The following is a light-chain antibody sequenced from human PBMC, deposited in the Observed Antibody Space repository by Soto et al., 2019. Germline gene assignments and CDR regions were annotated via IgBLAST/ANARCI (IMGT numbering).Light chain of an antibody. J-gene: IGKJ4*01. CDR2: LGS. CDR3: MQALQTPS. Sequence: DIVMTQSPLSLPVTPGEQASISCRSSQSLLHSNGYNYLDWYLQKPGQSPQLLIYLGSNRASGVPDRFSGSGSGTDFTLKISRVEAEDVGVSYCMQALQTPSFGGGTKVEIK. V-gene: IGKV2-28*01. CDR1: QSLLHSNGYNY.